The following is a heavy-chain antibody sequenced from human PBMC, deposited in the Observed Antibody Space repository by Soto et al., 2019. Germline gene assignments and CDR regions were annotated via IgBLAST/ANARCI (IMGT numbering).Heavy chain of an antibody. CDR3: ARSSGGNFGIILEGPNWFAP. Sequence: QLVQSGGEVKQPGASVKVSCKAPRDTFTSYYINWVRQAPGQGLEWMGVINPHGGSTAYAQKFKGRVTLTRDTSASTVYMEVSSLTSEDTAMYYCARSSGGNFGIILEGPNWFAPWGQGTLVTVSS. CDR2: INPHGGST. J-gene: IGHJ5*02. D-gene: IGHD3-16*01. V-gene: IGHV1-46*01. CDR1: RDTFTSYY.